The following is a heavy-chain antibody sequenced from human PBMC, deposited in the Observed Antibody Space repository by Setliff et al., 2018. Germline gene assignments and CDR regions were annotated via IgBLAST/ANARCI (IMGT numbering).Heavy chain of an antibody. V-gene: IGHV3-23*01. J-gene: IGHJ4*02. CDR2: ISGSGGST. CDR1: GFTFNSYS. Sequence: GGSLRLSCAASGFTFNSYSMNWVRQAPGKGLEWVSTISGSGGSTYYADSVKGRFTISRDNSKNTLYLQMTSLRAEDTAVYYCAKSMTTEIYFDYWGQGTLVTVSS. CDR3: AKSMTTEIYFDY. D-gene: IGHD4-17*01.